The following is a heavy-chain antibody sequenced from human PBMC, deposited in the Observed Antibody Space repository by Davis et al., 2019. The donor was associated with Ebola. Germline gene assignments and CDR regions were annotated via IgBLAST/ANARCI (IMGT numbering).Heavy chain of an antibody. CDR3: ARGYDILTGPGGYYGMDV. V-gene: IGHV4-59*12. D-gene: IGHD3-9*01. CDR2: IYYSGST. CDR1: GGSISSYY. Sequence: MPSETLSLTCTVSGGSISSYYWSWIRQPPGKGLEWIGYIYYSGSTNYNPSLKSRVTISVDTSKNQFSLKLSSVTAADTAVYYCARGYDILTGPGGYYGMDVWGQGTTVTVSS. J-gene: IGHJ6*02.